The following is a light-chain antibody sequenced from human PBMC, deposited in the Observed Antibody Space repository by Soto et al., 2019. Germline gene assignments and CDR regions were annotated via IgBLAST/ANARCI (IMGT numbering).Light chain of an antibody. CDR2: EVS. Sequence: QSVLTQPASVSGSPGQSITIFCSGATNDIGSSVSVSWYQHHPGRAPKLLIYEVSRRPSGISSRFSGSKSVNTASLTISGLQAEDEADYYCSVYLTGVTVLFGGGTKLTVL. CDR1: TNDIGSSVS. V-gene: IGLV2-14*01. CDR3: SVYLTGVTVL. J-gene: IGLJ2*01.